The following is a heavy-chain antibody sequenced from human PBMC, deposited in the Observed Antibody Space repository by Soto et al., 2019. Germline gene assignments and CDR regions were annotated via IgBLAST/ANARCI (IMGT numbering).Heavy chain of an antibody. D-gene: IGHD3-16*01. CDR1: GGSISSGDYY. CDR3: ARDSYYFGMDV. Sequence: SETLSLTCTVSGGSISSGDYYWSWIRQPPGKGLEWIGYIYYSGSTYYNPSLKSRVTISVDTSKNQFSLKLSSLTAADTAVYYCARDSYYFGMDVWGQGTTVTVSS. V-gene: IGHV4-30-4*01. CDR2: IYYSGST. J-gene: IGHJ6*02.